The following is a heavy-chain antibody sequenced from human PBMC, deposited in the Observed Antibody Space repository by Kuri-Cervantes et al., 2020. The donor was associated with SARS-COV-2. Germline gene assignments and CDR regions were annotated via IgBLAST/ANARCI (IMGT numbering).Heavy chain of an antibody. CDR3: ARGGGCSSTSCYVNYYYYYMDV. D-gene: IGHD2-2*01. CDR1: GGSFSGYY. Sequence: SQTLSLTCAVYGGSFSGYYWSWIRQPPGKGLEWIGEINHSGSTNYNPSLKSRVTISVDTSKNQFSLKLSSVTAADTAVYYCARGGGCSSTSCYVNYYYYYMDVWGKGTTVTVSS. CDR2: INHSGST. V-gene: IGHV4-34*01. J-gene: IGHJ6*03.